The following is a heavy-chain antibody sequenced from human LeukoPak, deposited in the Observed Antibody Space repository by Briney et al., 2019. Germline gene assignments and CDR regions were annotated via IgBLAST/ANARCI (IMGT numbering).Heavy chain of an antibody. CDR2: IYYKGST. J-gene: IGHJ6*03. V-gene: IGHV4-59*01. CDR1: SGSMSTYY. Sequence: PSETLSLTCTVSSGSMSTYYWSWIRQPPGKGLEWIGYIYYKGSTSYNPSLKSRVTISVDTSKNQFSLKLSSVTAADTAVYYCVRAPYDSSAYYSGGFYYYYMDVWGEGTTVTVFS. CDR3: VRAPYDSSAYYSGGFYYYYMDV. D-gene: IGHD3-22*01.